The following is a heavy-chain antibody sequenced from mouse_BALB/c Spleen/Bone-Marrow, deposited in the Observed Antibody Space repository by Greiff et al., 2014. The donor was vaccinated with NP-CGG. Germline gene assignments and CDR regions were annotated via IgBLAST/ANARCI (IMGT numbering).Heavy chain of an antibody. CDR1: VFSFNSYG. CDR2: ISGGGSYT. D-gene: IGHD2-4*01. J-gene: IGHJ3*01. CDR3: ARHAYYDQTEVSFVY. V-gene: IGHV5-9-2*01. Sequence: EVQVVESGGGLVKSGGSLKLSCAASVFSFNSYGMSWVRQTPEKRLEWVATISGGGSYTFYPDSVKGRFTISRDNAKNNLYLQLSSLRSEDTALYYCARHAYYDQTEVSFVYWGQGTLVTVSA.